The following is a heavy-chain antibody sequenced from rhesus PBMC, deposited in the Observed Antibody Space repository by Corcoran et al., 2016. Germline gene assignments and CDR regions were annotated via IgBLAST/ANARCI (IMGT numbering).Heavy chain of an antibody. D-gene: IGHD6-13*01. CDR3: ARASLSWFPYDY. Sequence: QVQLQESGPGLVKPSETLSLTCAVSGGSIRSSNWWSWIRQPPGKGLEWIGYISGSSGSTYYNPSLKSRFTISTDTSQNQFSLKLSSVTAADTAVYYCARASLSWFPYDYWGQGVLVTVSS. CDR1: GGSIRSSNW. CDR2: ISGSSGST. J-gene: IGHJ4*01. V-gene: IGHV4-65*01.